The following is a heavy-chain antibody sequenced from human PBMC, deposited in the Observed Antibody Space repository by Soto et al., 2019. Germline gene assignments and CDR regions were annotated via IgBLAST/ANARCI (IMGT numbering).Heavy chain of an antibody. Sequence: QVQLQESGPGLVKPSQTLSLTCTVSGGSISSGAYYWSWIRQHPGKVLEWIGYIYYSGNTYYNPSLKSRVAKSVDPSKNQFSLKLTSVTAADTAIYYCARDRSYCSGGSGYGRWLDPWGQGTLVTVSS. CDR3: ARDRSYCSGGSGYGRWLDP. CDR1: GGSISSGAYY. CDR2: IYYSGNT. D-gene: IGHD2-15*01. J-gene: IGHJ5*02. V-gene: IGHV4-31*03.